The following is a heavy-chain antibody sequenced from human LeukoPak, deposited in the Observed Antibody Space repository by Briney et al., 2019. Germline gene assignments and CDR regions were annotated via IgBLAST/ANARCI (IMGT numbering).Heavy chain of an antibody. D-gene: IGHD4-17*01. CDR1: GGSFSGYY. J-gene: IGHJ6*02. Sequence: SETLSLTCAVYGGSFSGYYWSWIRQPAGKGLEWIGRIYTSGSTNYNPSLKSRVTMSVDTSKNQFSLKLSSVTAADTAVYYCARLMTTVTTIDYYYGMDVWGQGTTVTVSS. CDR3: ARLMTTVTTIDYYYGMDV. CDR2: IYTSGST. V-gene: IGHV4-59*10.